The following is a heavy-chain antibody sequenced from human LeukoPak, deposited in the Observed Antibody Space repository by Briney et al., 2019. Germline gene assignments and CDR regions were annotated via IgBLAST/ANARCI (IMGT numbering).Heavy chain of an antibody. Sequence: GASVKVSCKASGYTFTYRYLHWVRQAPGQALEWMGWITPFNGNTDYAQKFQDRVTITRDRSMSTAYMELSSLRSEDTAMYYCATVGVVPAATWGAFDIWGQGTMVTVSS. CDR1: GYTFTYRY. CDR3: ATVGVVPAATWGAFDI. D-gene: IGHD2-2*01. CDR2: ITPFNGNT. V-gene: IGHV1-45*02. J-gene: IGHJ3*02.